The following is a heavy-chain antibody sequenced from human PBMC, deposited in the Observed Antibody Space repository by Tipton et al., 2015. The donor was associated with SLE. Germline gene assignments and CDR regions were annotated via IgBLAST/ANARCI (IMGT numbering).Heavy chain of an antibody. V-gene: IGHV4-59*08. CDR3: ARTAWEQQLPPDDY. CDR2: IYYSGST. J-gene: IGHJ4*02. Sequence: TLSLTCAVYGGSFSGYYWSWIRQPPGKGLEWIGYIYYSGSTYYNPSLKSRVTISVDTSKNQFSLKLSSVTAADTAVYYCARTAWEQQLPPDDYWGQGTLVTVSS. CDR1: GGSFSGYY. D-gene: IGHD6-13*01.